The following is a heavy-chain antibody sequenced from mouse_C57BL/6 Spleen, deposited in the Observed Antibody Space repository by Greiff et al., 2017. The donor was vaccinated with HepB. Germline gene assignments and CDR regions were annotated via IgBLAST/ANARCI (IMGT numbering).Heavy chain of an antibody. CDR1: GYAFSSSW. D-gene: IGHD2-4*01. Sequence: VQLQQSGPELVKPGASVKISCKASGYAFSSSWMNWVKQRPGKGLEWIGRIYPGDGDTNYNGKFKGKATLTADKSSSTAYMQLSSLTSEDSAVYFCARTLDYRGAMDYWGQGTSVTVSS. V-gene: IGHV1-82*01. CDR3: ARTLDYRGAMDY. CDR2: IYPGDGDT. J-gene: IGHJ4*01.